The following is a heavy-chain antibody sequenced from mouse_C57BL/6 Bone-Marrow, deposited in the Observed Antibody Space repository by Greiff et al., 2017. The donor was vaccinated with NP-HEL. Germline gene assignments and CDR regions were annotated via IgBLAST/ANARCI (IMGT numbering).Heavy chain of an antibody. CDR2: IHPNSGST. CDR1: GYTFTSYW. D-gene: IGHD4-1*01. CDR3: ASPVRLTGTFDY. Sequence: QVQLQQPGAELVKPGASVKLSCKASGYTFTSYWMHWVKQRPGQGLEWIGMIHPNSGSTNYNEKFKSKATLTVDKSSSTAYMQLSSLTSEDSAVYYCASPVRLTGTFDYWGQGTTLTVSS. J-gene: IGHJ2*01. V-gene: IGHV1-64*01.